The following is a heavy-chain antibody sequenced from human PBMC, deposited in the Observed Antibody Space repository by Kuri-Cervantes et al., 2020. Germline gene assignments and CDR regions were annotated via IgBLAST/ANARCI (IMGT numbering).Heavy chain of an antibody. CDR2: INPNSGGT. Sequence: SVKVSCKASGYTFTGYYMHWVRQAPGQWLEWMGWINPNSGGTNYAQKFQGRVTMTRDTSISTAYMELSRVRSDDTAVYYCATGRGIVATMGVRGGYYYYGMDVWGQGTTVTVSS. V-gene: IGHV1-2*02. D-gene: IGHD5-12*01. CDR1: GYTFTGYY. CDR3: ATGRGIVATMGVRGGYYYYGMDV. J-gene: IGHJ6*02.